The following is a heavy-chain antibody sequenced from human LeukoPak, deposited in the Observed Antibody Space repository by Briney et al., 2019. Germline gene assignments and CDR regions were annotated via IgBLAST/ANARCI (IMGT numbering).Heavy chain of an antibody. J-gene: IGHJ4*01. CDR1: GATLTELS. D-gene: IGHD3-10*01. CDR3: TTREIVVEPAQTSMVRGVLWRSDF. Sequence: ASVKVSCKVSGATLTELSMHWVRQAPGKGLEWMGGFDPKEGERVYAQNFQGRFTMTEDTSSGTAYMELNSLRSEDTAVYYCTTREIVVEPAQTSMVRGVLWRSDFWGHGTLVTVSS. V-gene: IGHV1-24*01. CDR2: FDPKEGER.